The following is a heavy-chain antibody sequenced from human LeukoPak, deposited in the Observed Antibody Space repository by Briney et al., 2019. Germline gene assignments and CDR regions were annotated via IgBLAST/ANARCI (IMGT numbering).Heavy chain of an antibody. V-gene: IGHV3-23*01. J-gene: IGHJ6*02. D-gene: IGHD5-18*01. CDR3: AREGYSYGSDYYGMDV. CDR2: ITASGSST. Sequence: PGGSLRLSCAASGFTFSTYAMSWVRQAPGKGLDWVSSITASGSSTYYADSVKGRFTISRDNSKNTLYLQMNSLRAEDTAVYYCAREGYSYGSDYYGMDVWGQGTTVTVSS. CDR1: GFTFSTYA.